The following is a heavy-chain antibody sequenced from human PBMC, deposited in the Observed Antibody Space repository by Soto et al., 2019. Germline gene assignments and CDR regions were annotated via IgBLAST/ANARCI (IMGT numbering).Heavy chain of an antibody. Sequence: SETLSLTCSVSGGSVRSGSYYWTWIRQPPGKGLEWIGYIYQSGTTNYNASLKSRVTISIDTSKNQFFLKLNSVTAPDTAVYYWARDRSGRHDYWNHSTLATVST. J-gene: IGHJ4*01. CDR1: GGSVRSGSYY. D-gene: IGHD2-15*01. V-gene: IGHV4-61*01. CDR3: ARDRSGRHDY. CDR2: IYQSGTT.